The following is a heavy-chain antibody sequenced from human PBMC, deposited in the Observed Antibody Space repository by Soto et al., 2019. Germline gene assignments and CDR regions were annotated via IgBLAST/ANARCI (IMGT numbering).Heavy chain of an antibody. CDR1: GGSISSSSYY. D-gene: IGHD5-12*01. CDR2: IYYSGST. J-gene: IGHJ4*02. Sequence: QLQLQESGPGLVKPSETLSLTCTVSGGSISSSSYYWGWIRQPPGKGLEWIGSIYYSGSTYYNPSLKSRVTISVDTSKNQFSLKLSSVTAADTAVYYCARRNLGYSGSTIDYWGQGTLVTVSS. CDR3: ARRNLGYSGSTIDY. V-gene: IGHV4-39*01.